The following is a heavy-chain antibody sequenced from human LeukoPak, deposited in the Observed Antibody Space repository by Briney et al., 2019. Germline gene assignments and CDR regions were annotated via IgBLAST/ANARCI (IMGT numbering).Heavy chain of an antibody. J-gene: IGHJ6*03. Sequence: GGSLRLSCAASGFTFSSYSMNWVRQAPGKGLEWVSAISGSGGSTYYADSVKGRFTISRDNSKNTLYLQMNSLRAEDTAVYYCARGLNVPAALYYYYYYMDVWGKGTTVTVSS. V-gene: IGHV3-23*01. CDR3: ARGLNVPAALYYYYYYMDV. D-gene: IGHD2-2*01. CDR1: GFTFSSYS. CDR2: ISGSGGST.